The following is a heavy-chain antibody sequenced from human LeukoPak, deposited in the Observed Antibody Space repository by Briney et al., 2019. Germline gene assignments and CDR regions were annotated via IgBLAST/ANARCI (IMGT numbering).Heavy chain of an antibody. V-gene: IGHV4-34*01. CDR2: INHSGST. Sequence: SKTLSLTCAVYGGSFSGYYWSWIRQPPGKGLEWIGEINHSGSTNYNPSLKSRVTISVDTSKNQFSLKLSSVTAADTAVYYCARRRWFDPWGQGTLVTVSS. J-gene: IGHJ5*02. CDR3: ARRRWFDP. CDR1: GGSFSGYY.